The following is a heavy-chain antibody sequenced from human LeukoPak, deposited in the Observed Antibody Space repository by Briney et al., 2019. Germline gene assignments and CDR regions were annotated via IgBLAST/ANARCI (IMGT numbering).Heavy chain of an antibody. CDR1: GGSISSGDYY. V-gene: IGHV4-30-4*01. D-gene: IGHD3-22*01. Sequence: SQTLSLTCTVSGGSISSGDYYWSWIRQPPGKGLEWIGYIYYSGSTYYNPSLKSRVTISVDTSKNQFSLKLSSVTAADTAVYYCARAETYYYDSSGYPYPPDFDYWGQGTLVTVSS. CDR2: IYYSGST. J-gene: IGHJ4*02. CDR3: ARAETYYYDSSGYPYPPDFDY.